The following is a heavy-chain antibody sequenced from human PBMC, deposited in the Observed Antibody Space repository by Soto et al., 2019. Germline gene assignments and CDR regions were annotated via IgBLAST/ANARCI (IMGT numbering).Heavy chain of an antibody. CDR1: GYSFTNYG. D-gene: IGHD6-19*01. V-gene: IGHV1-18*01. J-gene: IGHJ6*03. Sequence: QDQLVQSGVEVKKPGASVKVSCKASGYSFTNYGITWVRQAPGQGFEWMGWISAYNGNTNYAQKFQGRVTMTTDASTSTAYLELRGLRSDDTAVYYCARDRGVAPPVAGNTHYYYYMDVWGKGTTVTVSS. CDR2: ISAYNGNT. CDR3: ARDRGVAPPVAGNTHYYYYMDV.